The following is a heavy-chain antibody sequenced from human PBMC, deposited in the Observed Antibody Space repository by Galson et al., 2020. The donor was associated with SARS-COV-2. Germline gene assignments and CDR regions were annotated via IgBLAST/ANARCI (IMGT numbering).Heavy chain of an antibody. CDR3: AKEAGGWRGPDVFGI. CDR1: AYTFTTYA. D-gene: IGHD2-15*01. Sequence: GGSLRLSCAASAYTFTTYAISWVRQAPGKGLEWVSAISGSGSGTYYADSVKGRFTIPRDNSKNTVFLQMDSLRVEDTAVYYCAKEAGGWRGPDVFGIWGQGTMVTVSS. V-gene: IGHV3-23*01. CDR2: ISGSGSGT. J-gene: IGHJ3*02.